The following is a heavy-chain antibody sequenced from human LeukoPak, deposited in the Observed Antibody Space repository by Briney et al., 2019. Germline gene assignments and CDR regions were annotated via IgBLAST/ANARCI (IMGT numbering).Heavy chain of an antibody. Sequence: PGGSLRLSCAASGFTFSSYSMNWVRQAPGKGLEWVSSISSSSSYIYYADSVKGRFTISRDNAKNSLYLQMNSLRAEDTAVYYCARDLHYYDSSCYYRPSDYWGQGTLVTVSS. J-gene: IGHJ4*02. CDR1: GFTFSSYS. CDR2: ISSSSSYI. CDR3: ARDLHYYDSSCYYRPSDY. D-gene: IGHD3-22*01. V-gene: IGHV3-21*01.